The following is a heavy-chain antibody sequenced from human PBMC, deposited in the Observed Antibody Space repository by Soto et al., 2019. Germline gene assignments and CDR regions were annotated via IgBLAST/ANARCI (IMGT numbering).Heavy chain of an antibody. CDR3: AKDALLWFGEPVFGY. Sequence: GGSLRLSCAASGFTFSSYAMSWVRQAPGKGLEWVSAISGSGDSTYYADSVKGRFTISRDNSKNTLYLQMNSLRAEDTAVFYCAKDALLWFGEPVFGYWGQGTLVTVSS. CDR1: GFTFSSYA. CDR2: ISGSGDST. D-gene: IGHD3-10*01. V-gene: IGHV3-23*01. J-gene: IGHJ4*02.